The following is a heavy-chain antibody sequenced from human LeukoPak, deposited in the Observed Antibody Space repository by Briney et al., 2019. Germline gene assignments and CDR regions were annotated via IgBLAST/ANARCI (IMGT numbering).Heavy chain of an antibody. CDR1: GFTFNTYW. CDR2: VNREGTTT. V-gene: IGHV3-74*03. Sequence: PGGSLRLSCAASGFTFNTYWMHWVRQAPGKGLVWVARVNREGTTTTYADSVKGRFTISRDNAKNTLYLQMNNLRAEDTAVYYCAGDLDWILFDYWGQGTLVTVSS. J-gene: IGHJ4*02. CDR3: AGDLDWILFDY. D-gene: IGHD3-9*01.